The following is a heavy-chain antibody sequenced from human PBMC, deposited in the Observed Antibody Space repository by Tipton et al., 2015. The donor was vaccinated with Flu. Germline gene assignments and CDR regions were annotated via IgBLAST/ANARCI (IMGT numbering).Heavy chain of an antibody. Sequence: TLSLTCTVSGGSLSSYYWSWIRQPPGKGLAWIGYIYYSGSTNYNPSLKSRVTISVDTSKNQFSLKLSSVTAADTAVYYCARGPPGPSIRAYYFDIWGQGALVTVSS. CDR1: GGSLSSYY. V-gene: IGHV4-59*01. CDR3: ARGPPGPSIRAYYFDI. J-gene: IGHJ4*02. CDR2: IYYSGST. D-gene: IGHD2-21*01.